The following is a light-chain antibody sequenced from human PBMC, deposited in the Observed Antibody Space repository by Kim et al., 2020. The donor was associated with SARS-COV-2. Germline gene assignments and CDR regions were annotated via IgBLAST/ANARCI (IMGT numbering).Light chain of an antibody. CDR2: EDN. J-gene: IGLJ3*02. CDR3: QSYDSSTQV. V-gene: IGLV6-57*01. CDR1: GGSIASNY. Sequence: FLLTQPHSVSGSPGKTVTISCTRSGGSIASNYVQWFQQRPGSSPTTLIHEDNQRPSGVPDRFSGSIDSSSNSASLTISGLKTEDEADYYCQSYDSSTQVFGGGTQLTVL.